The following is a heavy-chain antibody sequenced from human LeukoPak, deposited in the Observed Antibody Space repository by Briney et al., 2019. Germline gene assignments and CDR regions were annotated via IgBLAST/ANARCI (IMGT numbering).Heavy chain of an antibody. V-gene: IGHV4-61*01. J-gene: IGHJ4*02. CDR2: MSNSGHT. Sequence: SEALSLTCTVSGGSVSSGSYYWSWIRQPPGKGLEWIGFMSNSGHTDSSPSLKSRVTISLDTSKSQFSLKLNSVTAADTAVYYCARVSVAGTGPDYWGQGTLVTVSS. CDR1: GGSVSSGSYY. CDR3: ARVSVAGTGPDY. D-gene: IGHD6-13*01.